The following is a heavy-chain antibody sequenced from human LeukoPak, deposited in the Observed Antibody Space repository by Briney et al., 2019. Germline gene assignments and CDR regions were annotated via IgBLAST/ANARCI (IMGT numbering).Heavy chain of an antibody. V-gene: IGHV3-48*01. Sequence: GGSLTLSCAASGFTFSSYRMNWVRQAPGKGLEWVSYISSSSSTIYYADSVKGRFTISRDNSKNTLYLQMNGLRAEDTAVYYCAKDSAKKYDDYWGQGTLVTVSS. CDR2: ISSSSSTI. CDR1: GFTFSSYR. D-gene: IGHD2/OR15-2a*01. J-gene: IGHJ4*02. CDR3: AKDSAKKYDDY.